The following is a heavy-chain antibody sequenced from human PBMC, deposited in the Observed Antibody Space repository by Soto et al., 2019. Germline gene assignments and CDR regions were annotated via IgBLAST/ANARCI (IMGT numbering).Heavy chain of an antibody. D-gene: IGHD2-15*01. Sequence: QVQLVQSGAEVKKPGSSVKVSCKASGGTFSSDSFSWVRQAPGQGLEWMGGIIPMFDTPIYAQKFQDRVTITADASTSPACMQLSSLRSGDTAVYYWARSGGLDRDFNCWGQGALVTVSS. CDR3: ARSGGLDRDFNC. CDR2: IIPMFDTP. CDR1: GGTFSSDS. V-gene: IGHV1-69*12. J-gene: IGHJ4*02.